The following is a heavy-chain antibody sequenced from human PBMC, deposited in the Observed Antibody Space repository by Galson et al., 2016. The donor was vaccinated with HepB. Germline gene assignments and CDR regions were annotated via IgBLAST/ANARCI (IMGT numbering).Heavy chain of an antibody. J-gene: IGHJ4*02. CDR1: VGSIRGFY. CDR2: IYSTGST. CDR3: ARGGAHCTGTSCLGIFGN. Sequence: ETLSLTCSVPVGSIRGFYWSWIRQPAGKGLEWIGRIYSTGSTTYNPSLKSRVIVSVDVSKSQFSLTLKSVTAADTAVYYCARGGAHCTGTSCLGIFGNCGRGAPSTVAS. V-gene: IGHV4-4*07. D-gene: IGHD2-8*02.